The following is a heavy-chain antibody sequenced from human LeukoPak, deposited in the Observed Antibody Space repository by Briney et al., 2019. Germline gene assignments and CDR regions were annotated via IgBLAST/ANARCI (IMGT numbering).Heavy chain of an antibody. V-gene: IGHV3-48*01. CDR3: ARAVKYRSGLLTDLLPYYFDY. Sequence: PAGGSLRLSCAASGFPFSSYSMNWVRQAPGEGLEWVSYISSSRTTSYADSVKGRFTISRDNAKNSLYLQMNSLRAEDTAVYYCARAVKYRSGLLTDLLPYYFDYSGQGTLVTVSS. D-gene: IGHD6-19*01. J-gene: IGHJ4*02. CDR2: ISSSRTT. CDR1: GFPFSSYS.